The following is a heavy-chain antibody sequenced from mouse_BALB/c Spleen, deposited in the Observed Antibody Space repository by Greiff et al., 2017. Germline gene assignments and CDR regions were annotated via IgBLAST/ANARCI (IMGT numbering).Heavy chain of an antibody. D-gene: IGHD4-1*02. CDR2: INPYNDGT. J-gene: IGHJ3*01. V-gene: IGHV1-14*01. CDR1: GYTFTSYV. Sequence: EVQLQQSGPELVKPGASVKMSCKASGYTFTSYVMHWVKQKPGQGLEWIGYINPYNDGTKYNEKFKGKATLTSDKSSSTAYMELSSLTSEDSAVYYCARLVNWDWFAYWGQGTLVTVSA. CDR3: ARLVNWDWFAY.